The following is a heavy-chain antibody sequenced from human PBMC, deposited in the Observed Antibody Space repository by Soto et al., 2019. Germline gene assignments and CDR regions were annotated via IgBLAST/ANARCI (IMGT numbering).Heavy chain of an antibody. Sequence: EVQLVQSGAEVKKPGESLKISCKGSGYSFTSYWIGWVRQMPGKGLEWMGIIYPGDSDTRYSPSFQGQVTISADKSIGTAYLQWSSLKASDTAMYYCARHAPDPLLWFGEYQGIDYWGQGTLVTVSS. CDR3: ARHAPDPLLWFGEYQGIDY. CDR2: IYPGDSDT. CDR1: GYSFTSYW. J-gene: IGHJ4*02. D-gene: IGHD3-10*01. V-gene: IGHV5-51*01.